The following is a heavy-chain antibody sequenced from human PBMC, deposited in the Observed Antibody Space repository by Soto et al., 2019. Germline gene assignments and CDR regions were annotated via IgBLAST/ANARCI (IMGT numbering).Heavy chain of an antibody. Sequence: SETLSLTCTVSGGSISSSSYYWGWIRQPPGKGLEWIGSIYYSGSTYYNPSLKSRVTISADTSKNQFSLKLSSVTAADTAVYYCARHTIAHLFDYWGQGTLVTVSS. CDR2: IYYSGST. V-gene: IGHV4-39*01. J-gene: IGHJ4*02. D-gene: IGHD1-1*01. CDR1: GGSISSSSYY. CDR3: ARHTIAHLFDY.